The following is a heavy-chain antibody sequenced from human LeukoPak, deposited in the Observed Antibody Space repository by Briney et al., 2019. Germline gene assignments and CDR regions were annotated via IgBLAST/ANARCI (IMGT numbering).Heavy chain of an antibody. Sequence: KSGGSLRLSCAASGFDFSSYSMNWVRQAPGKGLEWVSSISSSSSYIYYADSVKGRFTISRDNAKNSLYLQMNSLRAEDTAVYYCARGNRDYYDSSGYDAFDIWGQGTMVTVSS. V-gene: IGHV3-21*01. D-gene: IGHD3-22*01. CDR2: ISSSSSYI. J-gene: IGHJ3*02. CDR3: ARGNRDYYDSSGYDAFDI. CDR1: GFDFSSYS.